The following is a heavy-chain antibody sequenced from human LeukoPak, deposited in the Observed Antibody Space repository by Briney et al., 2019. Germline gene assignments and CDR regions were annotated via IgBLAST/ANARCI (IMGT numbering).Heavy chain of an antibody. CDR2: FDPEDGET. Sequence: ASVKVSCKVSGYTLTELSMHWVRQAPGKGLEWMGGFDPEDGETIYAQRFQGRVTMTEDTSTDTAYMELSSLRSEDTAVYYCATVARSSSDYNWFDPWGQGTLVTVSS. CDR3: ATVARSSSDYNWFDP. D-gene: IGHD6-6*01. CDR1: GYTLTELS. J-gene: IGHJ5*02. V-gene: IGHV1-24*01.